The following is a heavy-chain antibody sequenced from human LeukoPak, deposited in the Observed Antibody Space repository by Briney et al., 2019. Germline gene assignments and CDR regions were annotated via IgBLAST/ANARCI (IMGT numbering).Heavy chain of an antibody. J-gene: IGHJ5*02. Sequence: SETLSLTCTVSGYSISSGYYWGWIRQPPGKGLEWIGSMYQSGSTYYNPSLKSRVTISVDTSKNQFSLKLRSVTAADTAVYYCVRGPYGASISNWFDPWGQGLLVTVSS. V-gene: IGHV4-38-2*02. D-gene: IGHD4/OR15-4a*01. CDR1: GYSISSGYY. CDR2: MYQSGST. CDR3: VRGPYGASISNWFDP.